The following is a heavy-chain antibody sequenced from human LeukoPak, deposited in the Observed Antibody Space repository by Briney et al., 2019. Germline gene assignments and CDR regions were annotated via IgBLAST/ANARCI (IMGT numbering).Heavy chain of an antibody. CDR2: IYYSGST. Sequence: SETLSLTCTVSGGSISSSSYYWGWIRQPPGKGLEWIGSIYYSGSTYYNPSLKSRVTISVDTSKNQFSLKLSSVTAADTAVYYCARLRRITMIVVVINPYYFDYWGQGTLVTVSS. D-gene: IGHD3-22*01. V-gene: IGHV4-39*07. J-gene: IGHJ4*02. CDR3: ARLRRITMIVVVINPYYFDY. CDR1: GGSISSSSYY.